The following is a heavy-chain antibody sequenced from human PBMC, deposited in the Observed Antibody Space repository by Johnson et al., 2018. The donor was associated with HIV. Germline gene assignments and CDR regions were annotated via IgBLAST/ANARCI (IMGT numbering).Heavy chain of an antibody. D-gene: IGHD4-17*01. J-gene: IGHJ3*02. Sequence: VQLVESGGGLIQPGGSLRLSCAASGFTVSSNYMSWVRQAPGKGLMWVSRISSDGTLTSYADTVKGRFTISRDNAKNTLYLQMNSLKTEDTAVYYCARDGIVNGDYAATYAFDIWGQGTMVTVSS. CDR1: GFTVSSNY. V-gene: IGHV3-74*01. CDR2: ISSDGTLT. CDR3: ARDGIVNGDYAATYAFDI.